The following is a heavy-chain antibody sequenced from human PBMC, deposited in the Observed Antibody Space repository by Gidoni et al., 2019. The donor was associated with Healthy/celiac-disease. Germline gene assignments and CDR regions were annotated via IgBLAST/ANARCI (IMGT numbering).Heavy chain of an antibody. Sequence: EVQLVESGGGLVQPGGSLRLSCAASGFTVSSHYMSWVRQAPGKGLEWVSVIYSGGSTYYADSVKGRFTISRDNSKNTLYLQMNSLRAEDTAVYYCARDPYGGKSGDYWGQGTLVTVSS. D-gene: IGHD4-17*01. CDR2: IYSGGST. CDR1: GFTVSSHY. CDR3: ARDPYGGKSGDY. V-gene: IGHV3-66*01. J-gene: IGHJ4*02.